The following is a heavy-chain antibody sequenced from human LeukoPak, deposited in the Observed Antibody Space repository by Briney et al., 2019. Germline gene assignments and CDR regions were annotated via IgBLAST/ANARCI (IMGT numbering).Heavy chain of an antibody. CDR2: ISYDGSNK. D-gene: IGHD2-21*02. Sequence: GGSLRLSCAASGFTFSSYAMHWVRQAPGKGLEWVAVISYDGSNKYYADSVKGRFTISRDNSKNTLYLQMNSLRAEDTAVYYCALLVVVTAIFPAPWGQGTLVTVSS. CDR1: GFTFSSYA. J-gene: IGHJ5*02. CDR3: ALLVVVTAIFPAP. V-gene: IGHV3-30-3*01.